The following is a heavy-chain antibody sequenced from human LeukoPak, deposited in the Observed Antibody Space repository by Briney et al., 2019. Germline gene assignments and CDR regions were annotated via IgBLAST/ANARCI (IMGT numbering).Heavy chain of an antibody. D-gene: IGHD1-26*01. CDR1: GGSISSYY. Sequence: SETLSLTCTVSGGSISSYYWSWIRQPPGKGLEWIGEINHSGSTNYNPSLKSRVTISVDTSKNQFSLKLSSVTAADTAVYYCARRVVGATGEFDYWGQGTLVTVSS. CDR3: ARRVVGATGEFDY. V-gene: IGHV4-34*01. CDR2: INHSGST. J-gene: IGHJ4*02.